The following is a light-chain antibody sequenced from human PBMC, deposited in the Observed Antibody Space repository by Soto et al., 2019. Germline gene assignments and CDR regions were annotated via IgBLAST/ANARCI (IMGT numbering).Light chain of an antibody. V-gene: IGLV2-14*01. CDR3: SSHTSGYTRV. CDR2: EVT. CDR1: SSDVGGYDY. Sequence: QSALTQPASVSGSPGQSIAISCTGTSSDVGGYDYVSWYQQHPDKAPKLIIYEVTKRPSGVSNRFSGSKSGNTASLTISGLQPDDEADYYCSSHTSGYTRVFGSGTKVTVL. J-gene: IGLJ1*01.